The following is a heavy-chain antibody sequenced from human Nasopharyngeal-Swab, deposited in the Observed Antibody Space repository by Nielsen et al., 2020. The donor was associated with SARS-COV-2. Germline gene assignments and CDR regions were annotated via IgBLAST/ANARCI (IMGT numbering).Heavy chain of an antibody. Sequence: ASVKVSCKASGYTIAAYGMYWVRQAPGQGLEWVGWINAGNGDTKYSEKFQGRLTITRDISASTAYMELSSLTSEDTAVYYCARDDFTSTAFDIWSQGTMVTVSS. CDR3: ARDDFTSTAFDI. CDR2: INAGNGDT. V-gene: IGHV1-3*01. CDR1: GYTIAAYG. J-gene: IGHJ3*02.